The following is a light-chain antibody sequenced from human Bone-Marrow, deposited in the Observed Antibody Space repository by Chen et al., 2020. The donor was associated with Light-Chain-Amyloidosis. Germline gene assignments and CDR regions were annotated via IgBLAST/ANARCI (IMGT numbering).Light chain of an antibody. CDR2: EDT. CDR1: NNDVGGHAF. V-gene: IGLV2-23*01. Sequence: QSALTQPASVSGFPGQSITISCTGTNNDVGGHAFVSWYQRHPGKAPKFLIYEDTERASGVSNRFSVSKSGNTASLTISGLQAEDEADYYCSSFAAGSTWVFGGGTSLTVL. CDR3: SSFAAGSTWV. J-gene: IGLJ3*02.